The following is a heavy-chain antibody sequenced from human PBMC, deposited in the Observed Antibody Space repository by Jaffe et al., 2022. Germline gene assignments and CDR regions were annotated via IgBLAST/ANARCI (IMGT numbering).Heavy chain of an antibody. CDR2: IYHSGST. CDR1: GYSISSGYY. D-gene: IGHD3-16*02. V-gene: IGHV4-38-2*02. Sequence: QVQLQESGPGLVKPSETLSLTCAVSGYSISSGYYWGWIRQPPGKGLEWIGSIYHSGSTYYNPSLKSRVTISVDTSKNQFSLKLSSVTAADTAVYYCARDPRGDYVWGSYRYTFDYWGQGTLVTVSS. CDR3: ARDPRGDYVWGSYRYTFDY. J-gene: IGHJ4*02.